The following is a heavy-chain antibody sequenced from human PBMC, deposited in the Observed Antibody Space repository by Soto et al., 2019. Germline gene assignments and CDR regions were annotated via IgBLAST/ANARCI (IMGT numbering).Heavy chain of an antibody. J-gene: IGHJ4*02. CDR3: ARMPTMVRGVIGFDYFDY. Sequence: SGPTLVNPTQTLTLTCTFSGFSLSRSGVGVGWIRQPPGKALEWLALIYWDDDKRYSPSQKSSLTITKDTSKNQVVLTMTNMDPVDTATYYCARMPTMVRGVIGFDYFDYWGQGTLVTVSS. CDR1: GFSLSRSGVG. V-gene: IGHV2-5*02. CDR2: IYWDDDK. D-gene: IGHD3-10*01.